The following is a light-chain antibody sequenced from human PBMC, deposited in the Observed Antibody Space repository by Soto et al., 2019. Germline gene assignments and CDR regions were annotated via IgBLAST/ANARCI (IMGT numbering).Light chain of an antibody. J-gene: IGKJ4*01. CDR3: QQRTSWPT. CDR1: QSVTSS. Sequence: EIVLTQSPATLSLSPGDRATLSCRASQSVTSSLAWFQQKPGQAPRLLIYDVSRSATAIPSRFSGSGSGTDFTLTLSSLEPEDFAVYYCQQRTSWPTFGGGTKVDIK. V-gene: IGKV3-11*01. CDR2: DVS.